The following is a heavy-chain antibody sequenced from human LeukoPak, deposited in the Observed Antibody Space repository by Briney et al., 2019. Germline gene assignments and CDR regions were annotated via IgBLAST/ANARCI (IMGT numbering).Heavy chain of an antibody. CDR1: GGSFSGYY. CDR3: ALWMVRGVGVY. V-gene: IGHV4-34*01. D-gene: IGHD3-10*01. J-gene: IGHJ4*02. Sequence: PSETLSLTCAVYGGSFSGYYWSWIRQPPGKGLEWIGEINHSGSTNYNPSLKSRVTISVDTSKNQFSLKLSSVTAADTAVYYCALWMVRGVGVYWGQGTLVTVSS. CDR2: INHSGST.